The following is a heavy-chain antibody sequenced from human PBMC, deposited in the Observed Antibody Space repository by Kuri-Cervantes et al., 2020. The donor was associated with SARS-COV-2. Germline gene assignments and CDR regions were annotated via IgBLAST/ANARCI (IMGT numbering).Heavy chain of an antibody. D-gene: IGHD2-2*01. V-gene: IGHV1-69*13. CDR1: GYTFTSYD. CDR2: IIPIFGTA. J-gene: IGHJ6*03. CDR3: ARASTYCSSTSCYDYYYMDV. Sequence: SVKVSCKASGYTFTSYDISWVRQAPGQGLEWMGRIIPIFGTANYAQKFQGRVTITADESTSTAYMELSSLRSEDTAVYYCARASTYCSSTSCYDYYYMDVWGKGTTVTVSS.